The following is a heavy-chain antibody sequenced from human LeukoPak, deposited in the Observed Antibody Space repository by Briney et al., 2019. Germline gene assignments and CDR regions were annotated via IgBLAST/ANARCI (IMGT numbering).Heavy chain of an antibody. V-gene: IGHV3-7*01. CDR1: GFTFSSYW. D-gene: IGHD2-2*01. CDR2: IKQDGSEK. J-gene: IGHJ4*02. CDR3: ARAVDCSSTSCYGGDDY. Sequence: GGSLRLSCAASGFTFSSYWMSWVRQAPGKGLEWVANIKQDGSEKYYVDSVKGRFTISRDNAENSLYLQMNSLRAEDTAVYYCARAVDCSSTSCYGGDDYWGQGTLVTVSS.